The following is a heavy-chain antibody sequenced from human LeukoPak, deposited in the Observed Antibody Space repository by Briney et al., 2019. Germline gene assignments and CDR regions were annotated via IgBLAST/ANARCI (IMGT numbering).Heavy chain of an antibody. D-gene: IGHD3-10*01. V-gene: IGHV4-38-2*02. Sequence: PSETLSLTCTVSGYSISSGYYWGWTRQPPGEGLEWIGSIYHSGSTYYNPSLKSRVTISVDTSKNQFSLKLSSVTAADTAVYYCQATMVREISMGYWGQGTLVTVSS. CDR2: IYHSGST. CDR1: GYSISSGYY. CDR3: QATMVREISMGY. J-gene: IGHJ4*02.